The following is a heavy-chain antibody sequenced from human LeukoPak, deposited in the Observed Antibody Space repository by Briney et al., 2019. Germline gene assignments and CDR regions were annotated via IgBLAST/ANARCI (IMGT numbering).Heavy chain of an antibody. V-gene: IGHV4-34*01. CDR2: INHSGST. CDR3: ARARSKGAATW. CDR1: GGSLSGYY. Sequence: SETLSLTCAVYGGSLSGYYWSWIRQPPGKGLEWIGEINHSGSTNYNPSLKSRVTISVDTSKNQFSLKLSSVTAADTAVYYCARARSKGAATWWGQGTLVTVSS. D-gene: IGHD1-26*01. J-gene: IGHJ4*02.